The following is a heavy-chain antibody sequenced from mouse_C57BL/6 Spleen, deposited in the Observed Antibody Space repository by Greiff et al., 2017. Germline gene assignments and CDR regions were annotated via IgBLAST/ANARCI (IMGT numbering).Heavy chain of an antibody. Sequence: QVQLQQPGAELVKPGASVKVSGKASGSTFTSYWMHWVKQRPGQGLEGIGRIHPSDSDTNYKQKFKGKATLTVDKSSSTAYMQLSSLTSEDSAVYYWAPLITTGAMDYWGQGTSVTVSS. V-gene: IGHV1-74*01. CDR1: GSTFTSYW. J-gene: IGHJ4*01. D-gene: IGHD1-1*01. CDR2: IHPSDSDT. CDR3: APLITTGAMDY.